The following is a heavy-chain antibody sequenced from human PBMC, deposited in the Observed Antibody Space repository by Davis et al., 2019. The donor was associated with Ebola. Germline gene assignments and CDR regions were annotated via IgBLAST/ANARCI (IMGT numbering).Heavy chain of an antibody. D-gene: IGHD3-16*01. J-gene: IGHJ4*02. CDR2: ISYNGDT. V-gene: IGHV4-59*12. CDR3: ASAPYENY. CDR1: GYAITTYI. Sequence: MPGGSLRLSCTVSGYAITTYIWSWIRQSPGKGLEWIGSISYNGDTDYNPSLRGRVTLSIDTSKNQFSLKLTSVTAADTAVYYCASAPYENYWGQGTLVTVSS.